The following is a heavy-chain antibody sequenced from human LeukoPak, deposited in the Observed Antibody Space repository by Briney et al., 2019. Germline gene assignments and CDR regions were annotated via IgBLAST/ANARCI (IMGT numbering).Heavy chain of an antibody. CDR2: IYYSGST. V-gene: IGHV4-31*03. CDR3: ARGWIEEVVPAARGDAFDI. D-gene: IGHD2-2*01. J-gene: IGHJ3*02. CDR1: GGSISSGGYY. Sequence: SETLSLTCTVSGGSISSGGYYWSWIRQHPGKGLEWIGYIYYSGSTYYNPSLKSRVTISVDTSKNQFSLKLSSVTAADTAVYYCARGWIEEVVPAARGDAFDIWGQGTMVTVSS.